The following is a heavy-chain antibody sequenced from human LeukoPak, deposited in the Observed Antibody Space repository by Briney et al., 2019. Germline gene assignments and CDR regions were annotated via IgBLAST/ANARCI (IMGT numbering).Heavy chain of an antibody. CDR3: AIKAPLNGPLHYYDFWSGYLDY. J-gene: IGHJ4*02. CDR2: ISGSGNSP. D-gene: IGHD3-3*01. Sequence: PGGSLRLSCAASRFTFSSYAMSWVRQAPGKGLEWVSGISGSGNSPFYADSVKGRFTISRDNSKNTLYLQMTNLRAEDTAIYYCAIKAPLNGPLHYYDFWSGYLDYWGQGTLVTVSS. V-gene: IGHV3-23*01. CDR1: RFTFSSYA.